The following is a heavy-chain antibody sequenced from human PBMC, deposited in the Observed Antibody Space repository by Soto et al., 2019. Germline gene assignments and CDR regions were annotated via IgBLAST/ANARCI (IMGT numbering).Heavy chain of an antibody. CDR3: AKDARGYSSHPFDY. V-gene: IGHV3-21*01. CDR2: ISSRSDI. CDR1: GFTFSTYS. Sequence: PGGSLRLSCVGSGFTFSTYSINWVRQAPGKGLEWVSSISSRSDIYYADSVKGRFTISRDNAKNSVSLQMNSLRAEDTAVYYCAKDARGYSSHPFDYWGQGTLVTVSS. D-gene: IGHD5-18*01. J-gene: IGHJ4*02.